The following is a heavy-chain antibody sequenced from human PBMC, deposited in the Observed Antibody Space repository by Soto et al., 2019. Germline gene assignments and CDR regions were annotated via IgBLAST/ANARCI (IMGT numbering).Heavy chain of an antibody. D-gene: IGHD1-26*01. CDR1: GGSISSGGYY. V-gene: IGHV4-31*03. J-gene: IGHJ4*02. CDR2: IYYSGST. Sequence: SETLSLTCTVSGGSISSGGYYWSWIRQHPGKGLEWIGYIYYSGSTYYNPSLKSRVTISVDTPKNQFSLKLSSVTAAHTAVYYCARITGGVGATKVPIFDYWGQGTLVTVSS. CDR3: ARITGGVGATKVPIFDY.